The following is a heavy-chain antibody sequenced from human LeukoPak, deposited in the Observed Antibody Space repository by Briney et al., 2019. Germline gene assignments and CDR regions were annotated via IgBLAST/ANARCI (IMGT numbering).Heavy chain of an antibody. Sequence: GGSLRLSCAASGVTFSSYGTHWVRQAPGKGLEWVALISSDGNDKLYGDSVKGRFTISRDDSKSTLYLQMKSLRAEDTAVYYCTTKVIRGNSGDDYDDWGQGTLVTVSS. CDR1: GVTFSSYG. CDR2: ISSDGNDK. CDR3: TTKVIRGNSGDDYDD. J-gene: IGHJ4*02. D-gene: IGHD5-12*01. V-gene: IGHV3-30*03.